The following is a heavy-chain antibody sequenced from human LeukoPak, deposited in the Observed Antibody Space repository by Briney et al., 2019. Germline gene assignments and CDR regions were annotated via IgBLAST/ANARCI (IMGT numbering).Heavy chain of an antibody. V-gene: IGHV4-61*01. CDR1: GGSVSSGSYY. J-gene: IGHJ5*02. CDR3: ARAPGIAVFGRQRWFDP. Sequence: SETLSLTCTVSGGSVSSGSYYWSWIRQPPGKGLEWIGYIYYSGSTNYNPSLKSRVTISVDTSKNQFSLKLSSVTAADTAVYYCARAPGIAVFGRQRWFDPWGQGTLVTVSS. CDR2: IYYSGST. D-gene: IGHD6-19*01.